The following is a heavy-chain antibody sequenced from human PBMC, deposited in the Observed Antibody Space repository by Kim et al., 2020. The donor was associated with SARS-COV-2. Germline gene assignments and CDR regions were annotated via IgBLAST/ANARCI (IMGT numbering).Heavy chain of an antibody. CDR3: ARVDHNDSSGQPDY. CDR1: GYTFTKHS. J-gene: IGHJ4*02. V-gene: IGHV1-2*06. D-gene: IGHD3-22*01. CDR2: INPISGGT. Sequence: ASVKVSCKASGYTFTKHSMNWLRQAPGQGLEWMGRINPISGGTNYAQKFQGRVTITRDTSISTAYMELSRLRSEDTAVYYCARVDHNDSSGQPDYWGLGT.